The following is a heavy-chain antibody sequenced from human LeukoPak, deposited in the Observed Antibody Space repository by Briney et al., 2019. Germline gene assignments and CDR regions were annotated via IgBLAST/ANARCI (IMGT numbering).Heavy chain of an antibody. CDR2: IYHSGST. Sequence: SETLSLTCTVSGGSISSGDYYWSWIRQPPGKGLEWIGYIYHSGSTYYNPPLKSRVTISVDRSKNQFSLKLSSVTAADTAVYYCARSLTYSYDRTGYYFDYWGQGTLVTVSS. J-gene: IGHJ4*02. D-gene: IGHD3-22*01. CDR3: ARSLTYSYDRTGYYFDY. CDR1: GGSISSGDYY. V-gene: IGHV4-30-2*01.